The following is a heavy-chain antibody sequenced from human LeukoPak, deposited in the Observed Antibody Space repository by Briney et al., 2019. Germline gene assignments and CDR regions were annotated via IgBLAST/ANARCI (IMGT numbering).Heavy chain of an antibody. D-gene: IGHD3/OR15-3a*01. CDR1: GGSFSGYY. CDR2: INHSGST. CDR3: ARASPLGLNWFDP. J-gene: IGHJ5*02. V-gene: IGHV4-34*01. Sequence: SETLSLTCAVYGGSFSGYYWSWIRQPPGKGLEWIGEINHSGSTNYNPSLKSRVTISVGTSKNQFSLRLNSVTAADTAVYYCARASPLGLNWFDPWGQGTLVTVSS.